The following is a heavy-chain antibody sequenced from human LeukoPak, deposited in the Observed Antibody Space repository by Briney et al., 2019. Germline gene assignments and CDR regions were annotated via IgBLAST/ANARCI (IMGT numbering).Heavy chain of an antibody. D-gene: IGHD6-13*01. Sequence: PGGSLRLSCAASGFPFSRYWMSWVRQAPGKGLEWVANIKQDGSEKYYVDSVKGRFTISRDNAKNSLYLQMNSLRAEDTAVYYCAKTTVAAAGTGDAFDIWGQGTTVTVSS. CDR1: GFPFSRYW. V-gene: IGHV3-7*01. CDR3: AKTTVAAAGTGDAFDI. CDR2: IKQDGSEK. J-gene: IGHJ3*02.